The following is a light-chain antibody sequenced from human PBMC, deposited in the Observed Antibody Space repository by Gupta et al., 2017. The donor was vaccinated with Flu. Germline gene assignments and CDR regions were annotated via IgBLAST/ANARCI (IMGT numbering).Light chain of an antibody. CDR2: AAS. V-gene: IGKV3-20*01. CDR1: QSVGTNY. Sequence: ATLAWSPGERGTLSCRASQSVGTNYLAWYQQKPGQAPRLLIYAASSRATGTPERFSGSGSGTDFTLTISRLEPEDFAVYYCQHYGSSLFTFGPGARVDIK. CDR3: QHYGSSLFT. J-gene: IGKJ3*01.